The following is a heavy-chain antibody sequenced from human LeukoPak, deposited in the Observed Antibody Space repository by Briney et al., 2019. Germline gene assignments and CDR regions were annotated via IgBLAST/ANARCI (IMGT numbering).Heavy chain of an antibody. J-gene: IGHJ4*02. V-gene: IGHV1-46*01. CDR2: INPSGGDT. Sequence: GGSVKVSCKASGYTFTSYYMHWVRQAPGQGLEWMGIINPSGGDTSYAQKFQGRLTMTRDTSTNTVYMELTSLRSEDTAVYYCAREVMDKLRFDYWGQGTLVT. CDR1: GYTFTSYY. D-gene: IGHD2-2*03. CDR3: AREVMDKLRFDY.